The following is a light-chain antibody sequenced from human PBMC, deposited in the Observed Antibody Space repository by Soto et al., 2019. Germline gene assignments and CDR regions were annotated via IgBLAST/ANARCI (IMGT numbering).Light chain of an antibody. J-gene: IGKJ1*01. V-gene: IGKV4-1*01. CDR1: QSILYSANNKNY. CDR2: WAS. Sequence: DIVMTQSPDSLAVSLGERATINCKSSQSILYSANNKNYLAWYQQKPGQPLKLLFYWASTRESGVPDRFSGSGSGTDFTLTISSLQPEDFATYYCQQSYSTPRTFGQGTKVDIK. CDR3: QQSYSTPRT.